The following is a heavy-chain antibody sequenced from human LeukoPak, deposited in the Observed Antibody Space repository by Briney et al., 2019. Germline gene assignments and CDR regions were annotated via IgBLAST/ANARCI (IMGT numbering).Heavy chain of an antibody. D-gene: IGHD5-12*01. CDR2: IIPIFGTA. V-gene: IGHV1-69*13. J-gene: IGHJ4*02. CDR1: GGTFSSYA. Sequence: SVKVSCKASGGTFSSYAISWVRQAPGQGLEWMGGIIPIFGTANYAQKFQGRVTITADESASTAYMELSSLRSEDTAVYYCARGYSGYDPFDYWGQGTLVTVSS. CDR3: ARGYSGYDPFDY.